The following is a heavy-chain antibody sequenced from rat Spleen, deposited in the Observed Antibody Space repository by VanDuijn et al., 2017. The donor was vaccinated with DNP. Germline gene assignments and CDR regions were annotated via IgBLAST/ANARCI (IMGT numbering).Heavy chain of an antibody. V-gene: IGHV5-22*01. CDR3: IRWNSGHFDY. J-gene: IGHJ2*01. CDR2: IGSDGYAP. CDR1: GFTFSDYY. D-gene: IGHD4-3*01. Sequence: EVQLVESGGGLVRPGRSLKLSCAASGFTFSDYYMAWVRQAPTKGLEWVAYIGSDGYAPYYGDSVKGRFTISRDNAKSTLYLQMNSLRSEDMATYYCIRWNSGHFDYWGQGVMVTVSS.